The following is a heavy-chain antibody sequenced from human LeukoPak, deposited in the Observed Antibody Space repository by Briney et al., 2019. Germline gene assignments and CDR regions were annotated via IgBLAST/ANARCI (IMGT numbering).Heavy chain of an antibody. CDR2: IYYSGST. CDR1: GGSISSGDYY. D-gene: IGHD3-22*01. J-gene: IGHJ5*02. V-gene: IGHV4-30-4*01. Sequence: PSQTLSLTCTVSGGSISSGDYYWSWIRQPPGKGLEWIGYIYYSGSTYYNPSLKSRVTISVDTSKNQFSLKLSSVTAADTAVYYCARAGETCYYDSSGYFDNWFDPWGQGTLVTVSS. CDR3: ARAGETCYYDSSGYFDNWFDP.